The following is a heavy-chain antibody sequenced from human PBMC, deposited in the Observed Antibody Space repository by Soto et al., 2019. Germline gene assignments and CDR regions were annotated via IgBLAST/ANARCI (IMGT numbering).Heavy chain of an antibody. CDR1: GFTFSSYS. CDR2: ISSSSSTI. D-gene: IGHD6-13*01. V-gene: IGHV3-48*02. Sequence: PGGSLRLSCAASGFTFSSYSMNWVRQAPGKGLEWVSYISSSSSTIYYADSVKGRFTISRDNAKNSLYLQMNSLRDEDTAVYYCASNRGAAGINYYYYGMDVWGQGTTVTVSS. CDR3: ASNRGAAGINYYYYGMDV. J-gene: IGHJ6*02.